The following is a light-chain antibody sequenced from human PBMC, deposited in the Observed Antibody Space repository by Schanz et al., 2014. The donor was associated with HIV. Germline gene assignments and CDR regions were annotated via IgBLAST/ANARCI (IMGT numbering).Light chain of an antibody. V-gene: IGKV3-20*01. CDR3: QQYGSS. CDR1: QSVDSNY. CDR2: GAS. J-gene: IGKJ3*01. Sequence: EIVMTQSPATLSVSPGERATLSCRASQSVDSNYFAWYQQKPGQAPRLLIFGASNRATGIPDRFSGSGSGTDFTLTISGLEPEDFAVYYCQQYGSSFGPGTKVEIK.